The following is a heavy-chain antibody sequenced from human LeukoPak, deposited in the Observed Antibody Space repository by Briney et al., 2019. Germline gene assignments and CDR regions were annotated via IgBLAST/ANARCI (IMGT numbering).Heavy chain of an antibody. D-gene: IGHD2-2*01. CDR2: IYSGGST. CDR3: ARGRTDIVVVPAAMGAWDYYYGMDV. CDR1: GFTVSSNY. Sequence: GGSLRLSCAASGFTVSSNYMSWVRQAPGKGLEWVSVIYSGGSTYYADSVKGRFTISRDNAKNTLYLQMNSLRAEDTAVYYCARGRTDIVVVPAAMGAWDYYYGMDVWGQGTTVTVSS. V-gene: IGHV3-53*01. J-gene: IGHJ6*02.